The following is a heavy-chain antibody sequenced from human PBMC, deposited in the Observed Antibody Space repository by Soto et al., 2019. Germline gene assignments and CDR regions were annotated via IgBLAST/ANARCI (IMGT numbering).Heavy chain of an antibody. CDR3: ARVSLGASTITDYYYYGMDV. J-gene: IGHJ6*02. CDR1: GFTFTNYV. V-gene: IGHV3-23*01. CDR2: LSGPGDT. Sequence: EVQLLESGGGLVQPGGSLRLSCAASGFTFTNYVMSWVRQAPGKGLEWVSGLSGPGDTYYADSVKGRFTISRDNSKNTLYLQMSSLRAEDTAVYYCARVSLGASTITDYYYYGMDVWGQGTTVTVSS. D-gene: IGHD1-26*01.